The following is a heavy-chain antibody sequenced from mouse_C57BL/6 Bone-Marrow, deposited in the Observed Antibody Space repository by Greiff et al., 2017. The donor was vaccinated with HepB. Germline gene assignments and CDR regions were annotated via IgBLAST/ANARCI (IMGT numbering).Heavy chain of an antibody. CDR3: ARIDYYGYYFDY. Sequence: QVQLQQPGAELVMPGASVKLSCKASGYTFTSYWMHWVKQRPGQGLEWIGEIDPSDSYTNYNQKFKGKSTLTVDKSSSTAYMQLSSLTSEDSAVYYCARIDYYGYYFDYWGQGTTLTVSS. V-gene: IGHV1-69*01. CDR2: IDPSDSYT. J-gene: IGHJ2*01. CDR1: GYTFTSYW. D-gene: IGHD1-1*01.